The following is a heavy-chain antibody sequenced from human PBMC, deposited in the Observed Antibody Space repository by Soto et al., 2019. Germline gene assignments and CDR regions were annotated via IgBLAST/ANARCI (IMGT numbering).Heavy chain of an antibody. CDR2: INHSGSA. CDR1: GGAIRAYC. D-gene: IGHD3-10*01. CDR3: ARATSHYASGRYEGGYYYFDY. Sequence: KPSKPLPITCAVSGGAIRAYCWSGILQCPGKGMVWIGQINHSGSANSHPSLKSRVTIFLHTSGNEFSLELSSVTAADTSVYYCARATSHYASGRYEGGYYYFDYWCQGTLVTVS. V-gene: IGHV4-34*01. J-gene: IGHJ4*02.